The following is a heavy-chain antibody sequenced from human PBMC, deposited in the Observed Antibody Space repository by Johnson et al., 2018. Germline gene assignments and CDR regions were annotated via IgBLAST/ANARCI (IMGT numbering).Heavy chain of an antibody. CDR1: GGAINSNY. V-gene: IGHV4-59*01. CDR2: IHDSGST. Sequence: VQLQESGPGLVKPSETLTLTCNVSGGAINSNYWSWIRQTPGKGLEWIGYIHDSGSTKYNPSLRSRVTISVDTSKRLFSLRLSSVTAADTAMYYCAGHGFGACDPVASWGQGTMVTGSS. CDR3: AGHGFGACDPVAS. J-gene: IGHJ3*01. D-gene: IGHD4/OR15-4a*01.